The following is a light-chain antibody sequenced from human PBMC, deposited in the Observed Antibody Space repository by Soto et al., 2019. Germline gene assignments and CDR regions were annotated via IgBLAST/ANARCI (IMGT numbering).Light chain of an antibody. Sequence: EIVLTQSPGTLSLSPGERATLSCRASQSVSSSYLAWYQQKPGQAPRLLIYGASSRATGTPDRFSGSGSGTDFPLTISRLEPEDFAVYYCQQYGSSPPTFGQGTKVEIK. CDR1: QSVSSSY. V-gene: IGKV3-20*01. J-gene: IGKJ1*01. CDR2: GAS. CDR3: QQYGSSPPT.